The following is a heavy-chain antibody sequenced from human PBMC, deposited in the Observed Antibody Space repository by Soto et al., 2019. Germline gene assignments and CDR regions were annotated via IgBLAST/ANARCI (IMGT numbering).Heavy chain of an antibody. V-gene: IGHV1-2*04. D-gene: IGHD2-2*01. J-gene: IGHJ6*03. CDR1: GYTVTGYY. CDR3: ARGDCSSTSCYDAYYYYMDV. Sequence: ASVKVSCKASGYTVTGYYMHGVRQAPGQGLEWMGWINPNSGGTNYAQKFQGWVTMTRDTSISTAYMELSRLRSDDTAVYYCARGDCSSTSCYDAYYYYMDVWGKGTTVTVSS. CDR2: INPNSGGT.